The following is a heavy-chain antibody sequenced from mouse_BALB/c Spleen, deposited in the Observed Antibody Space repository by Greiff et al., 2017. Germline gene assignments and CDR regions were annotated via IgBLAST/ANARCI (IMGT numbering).Heavy chain of an antibody. Sequence: EVKLQESGAELVKPGASVKLSCTASGFNIKDTYMHWVKQRPEQGLEWIGRIDPANGNTKYDPKFQGKATITADTSSNTAYLQLSSLTSEDTAVYYCARDYGSSYDYWGQGTTLTVSS. CDR3: ARDYGSSYDY. CDR1: GFNIKDTY. CDR2: IDPANGNT. V-gene: IGHV14-3*02. D-gene: IGHD1-1*01. J-gene: IGHJ2*01.